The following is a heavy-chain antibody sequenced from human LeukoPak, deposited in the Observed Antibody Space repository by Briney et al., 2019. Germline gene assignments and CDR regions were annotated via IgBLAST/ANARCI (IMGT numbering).Heavy chain of an antibody. V-gene: IGHV1-69*13. CDR2: IIPIFGTA. Sequence: SVKVSCKASGGTFSSYAISWVRQAPGQGLEWMGGIIPIFGTANYAQKFQGRVTITADESTSTAYMELSSLRSEDTAVYYCARGRGIAVAGTSRYYGMDVWGQGTTVTVSS. J-gene: IGHJ6*02. D-gene: IGHD6-19*01. CDR3: ARGRGIAVAGTSRYYGMDV. CDR1: GGTFSSYA.